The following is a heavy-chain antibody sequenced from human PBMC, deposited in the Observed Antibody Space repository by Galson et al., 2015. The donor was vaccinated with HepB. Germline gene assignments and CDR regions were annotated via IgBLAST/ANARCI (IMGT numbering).Heavy chain of an antibody. D-gene: IGHD6-19*01. CDR3: ASDSIAVAAYYGMDV. CDR2: ISSSSSYI. CDR1: GFTFSSYS. J-gene: IGHJ6*02. Sequence: SLRLSCAASGFTFSSYSMNWVRQAPGKGLEWVSSISSSSSYIYYADSVKGRFTISRDNAKNSLYLQMNSLRAEDTAVYYCASDSIAVAAYYGMDVWGQGTTVTVSS. V-gene: IGHV3-21*01.